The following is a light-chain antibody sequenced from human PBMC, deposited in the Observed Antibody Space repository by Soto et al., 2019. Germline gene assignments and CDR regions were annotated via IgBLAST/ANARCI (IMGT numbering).Light chain of an antibody. CDR1: SSDIGGYNY. J-gene: IGLJ1*01. CDR3: SSYTSSSTSV. Sequence: QSALTQPASVSGSPGQSITLSCTGTSSDIGGYNYVSWYQQHPGEAPKLMIFEVNNRPSGVSHRFSGSKSGNTASLTISGLQAEDEADYYCSSYTSSSTSVFGGGTELTVL. V-gene: IGLV2-14*01. CDR2: EVN.